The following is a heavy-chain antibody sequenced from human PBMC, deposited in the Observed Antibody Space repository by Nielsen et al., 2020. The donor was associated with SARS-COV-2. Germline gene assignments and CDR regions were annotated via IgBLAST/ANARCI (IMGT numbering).Heavy chain of an antibody. V-gene: IGHV4-59*01. CDR2: IYYSGST. D-gene: IGHD4-17*01. Sequence: GSLRLSCTVSGGSISSYYWSWIRQPPGKGLEWIGYIYYSGSTNYNPSLASRATISLDTSKNQFFLKLSSVTAADRAVYYCARDYYGDYLDGFDIWGQGTMVTVSS. CDR3: ARDYYGDYLDGFDI. J-gene: IGHJ3*02. CDR1: GGSISSYY.